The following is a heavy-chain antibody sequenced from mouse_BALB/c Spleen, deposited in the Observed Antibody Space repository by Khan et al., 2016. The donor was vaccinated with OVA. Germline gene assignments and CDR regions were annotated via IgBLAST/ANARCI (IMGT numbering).Heavy chain of an antibody. Sequence: EVELVESGPGLVKPSQSLSLTCTVTGYSITSDYAWNWIRQFPGNQLEWMGFISYSGNTKYNPSLKNRFSITRDTSKNQFFLQLNSVTTEDTATYYCARVYGGDFDYWGQGTSLTVSS. CDR3: ARVYGGDFDY. CDR1: GYSITSDYA. V-gene: IGHV3-2*02. CDR2: ISYSGNT. J-gene: IGHJ2*02. D-gene: IGHD1-1*01.